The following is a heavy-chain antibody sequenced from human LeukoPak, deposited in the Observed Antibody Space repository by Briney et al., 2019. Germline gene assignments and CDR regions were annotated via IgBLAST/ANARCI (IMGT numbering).Heavy chain of an antibody. CDR3: ARGSATYYYDSSGLRENWFDP. CDR1: GFTFSSYA. J-gene: IGHJ5*02. CDR2: IYSGGST. V-gene: IGHV3-66*01. Sequence: GGSLRLSCAASGFTFSSYAMSWARQAPGKGLEWVSVIYSGGSTYYADSVKGRFTISRDNSKNTLYLQMNSLRAEDTAVYYCARGSATYYYDSSGLRENWFDPWGQGTLVTVSS. D-gene: IGHD3-22*01.